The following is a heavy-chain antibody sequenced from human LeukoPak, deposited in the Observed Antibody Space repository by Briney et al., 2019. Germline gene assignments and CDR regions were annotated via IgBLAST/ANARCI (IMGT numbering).Heavy chain of an antibody. CDR2: INSDGSST. CDR3: ARGDTMTTDY. CDR1: GFTFSGYC. Sequence: VGSLRLSCAASGFTFSGYCMHCVRPAPGGGLLWVLRINSDGSSTSYADSVKDRFTISRDNAKNTLYLQMNSLRAEDTAVYYCARGDTMTTDYWGQGTLVTVSS. J-gene: IGHJ4*02. V-gene: IGHV3-74*01. D-gene: IGHD3-22*01.